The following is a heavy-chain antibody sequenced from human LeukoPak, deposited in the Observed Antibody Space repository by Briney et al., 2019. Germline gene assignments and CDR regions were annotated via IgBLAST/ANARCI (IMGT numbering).Heavy chain of an antibody. CDR2: IIPIFGTA. V-gene: IGHV1-69*13. CDR1: RGTFSSYA. CDR3: ASLGGGSTVTTYLNY. Sequence: ASVKVSCKASRGTFSSYAINWVRQAPGQGLEWMGGIIPIFGTANYAQKFQGRVTITADESTSTAYMELSSLRSEDTAVYYCASLGGGSTVTTYLNYWGQGTLVTVSS. J-gene: IGHJ4*02. D-gene: IGHD4-17*01.